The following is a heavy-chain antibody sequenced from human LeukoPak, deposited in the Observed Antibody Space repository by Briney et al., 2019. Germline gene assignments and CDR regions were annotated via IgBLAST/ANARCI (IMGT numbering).Heavy chain of an antibody. CDR3: ARTYCSSTSCYAGFDY. D-gene: IGHD2-2*01. CDR1: GYTLTDYY. J-gene: IGHJ4*02. V-gene: IGHV1-2*02. CDR2: INPHSGGT. Sequence: ASVKVSCKASGYTLTDYYMHWVRQAPGQGLEWMGWINPHSGGTNYAQKFQGRVTMTRDTSISTAYVELSRLRSDDTAVYYCARTYCSSTSCYAGFDYWGQGTRVTVSS.